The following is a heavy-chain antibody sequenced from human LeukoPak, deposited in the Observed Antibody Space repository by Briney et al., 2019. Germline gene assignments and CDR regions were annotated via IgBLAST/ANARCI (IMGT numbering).Heavy chain of an antibody. CDR1: GFTFSSYG. D-gene: IGHD3-10*01. J-gene: IGHJ6*02. CDR3: ARDPGSGSYYKRNYYYGMDV. CDR2: IWYDGSNK. V-gene: IGHV3-33*01. Sequence: GGSLRLSCAASGFTFSSYGMHWVRQAPGKGLEWVAVIWYDGSNKYYADSVKGRFTISRDNSKNTLYLQMNSLRAEDTAVYYCARDPGSGSYYKRNYYYGMDVWGQGTTVTVSS.